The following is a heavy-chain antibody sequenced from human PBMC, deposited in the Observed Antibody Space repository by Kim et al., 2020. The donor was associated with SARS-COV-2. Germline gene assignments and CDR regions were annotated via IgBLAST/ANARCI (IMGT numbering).Heavy chain of an antibody. CDR2: ISSTSSYI. D-gene: IGHD6-6*01. CDR3: ARGIDGGSSDKLDY. CDR1: GFTFSDYA. Sequence: GGSLRLSCAASGFTFSDYAMNWVRQAPGKGLEWVSSISSTSSYIYYADSMKGRFTISRDNAKKSLHLQMNSLRDDDTAVYFWARGIDGGSSDKLDYWGQGTLVTVSS. J-gene: IGHJ4*02. V-gene: IGHV3-21*01.